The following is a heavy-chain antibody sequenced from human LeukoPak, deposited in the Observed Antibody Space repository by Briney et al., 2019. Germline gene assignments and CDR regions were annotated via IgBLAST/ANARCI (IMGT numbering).Heavy chain of an antibody. D-gene: IGHD6-19*01. J-gene: IGHJ4*02. V-gene: IGHV3-23*01. Sequence: HPGGSLRLSCAASGFTFTSYAMTWVRQAPGKGLEWVSTISNSGGSTYYADSVKGRFTISRDSSKNTLYLQMNSLRAEDTAVYYCAKGQWRYFEYWGQGTQVTVSS. CDR2: ISNSGGST. CDR1: GFTFTSYA. CDR3: AKGQWRYFEY.